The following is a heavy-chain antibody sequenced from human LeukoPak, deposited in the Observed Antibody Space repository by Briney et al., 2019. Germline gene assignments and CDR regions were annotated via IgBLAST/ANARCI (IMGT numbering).Heavy chain of an antibody. Sequence: GASVKVSCKVSGYTLTELSMHWVRQAPGKGLEWMGGFDPEDGETIYAQKFQGRVTMIEDTSTDTAYMELSSLRSEDTAVYYCATASGYDYDYYYMDVWGKGTTVTVSS. CDR3: ATASGYDYDYYYMDV. CDR2: FDPEDGET. V-gene: IGHV1-24*01. D-gene: IGHD5-12*01. J-gene: IGHJ6*03. CDR1: GYTLTELS.